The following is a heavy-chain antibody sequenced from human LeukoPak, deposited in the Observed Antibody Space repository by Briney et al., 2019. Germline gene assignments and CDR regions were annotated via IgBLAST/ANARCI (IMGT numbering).Heavy chain of an antibody. D-gene: IGHD6-13*01. J-gene: IGHJ4*02. CDR3: ARQIASAGTAGFDF. CDR1: GGSISSYY. Sequence: SETLSLTCTVSGGSISSYYWSWIRQPAGKGLEWIGRICSTGSTNYNPSLKSRVTMSVDTSKNQFSLRLRSVTAADTAVYYCARQIASAGTAGFDFWGQGALVTVSS. CDR2: ICSTGST. V-gene: IGHV4-4*07.